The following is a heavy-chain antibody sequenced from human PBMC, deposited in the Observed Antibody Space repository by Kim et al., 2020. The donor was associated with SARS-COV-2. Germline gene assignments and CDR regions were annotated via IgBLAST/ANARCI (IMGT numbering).Heavy chain of an antibody. Sequence: GGSLRLSCVASGFTFSIYAMNWVRQTPGKGLEWVSGIPGGGHRTCYVDSVKGRFTISRDNAKHSLFLQMHSLGADDTAVYYCVKDSYVNTMTYYCVKDV. J-gene: IGHJ6*01. CDR3: VKDSYVNTMTYYCVKDV. V-gene: IGHV3-23*01. CDR1: GFTFSIYA. CDR2: IPGGGHRT. D-gene: IGHD3-22*01.